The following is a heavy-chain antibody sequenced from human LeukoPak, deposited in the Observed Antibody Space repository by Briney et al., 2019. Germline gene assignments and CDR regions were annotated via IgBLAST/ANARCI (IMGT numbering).Heavy chain of an antibody. Sequence: GGSLRLSCAASGFTFSSYAMSWVRQAPGKGLEWVSAISGSGGSTYYADSVKGRFTISRDNSKNTLYLQMNSLRAEDTAVYYCAKDIHDFWSGPYDAFDIWGQGTMVTVSS. D-gene: IGHD3-3*01. J-gene: IGHJ3*02. CDR3: AKDIHDFWSGPYDAFDI. V-gene: IGHV3-23*01. CDR1: GFTFSSYA. CDR2: ISGSGGST.